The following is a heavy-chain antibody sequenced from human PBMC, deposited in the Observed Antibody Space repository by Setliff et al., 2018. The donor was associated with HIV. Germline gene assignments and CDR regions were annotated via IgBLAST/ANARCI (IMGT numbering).Heavy chain of an antibody. J-gene: IGHJ4*02. CDR1: GFPFNNAW. D-gene: IGHD5-18*01. CDR2: IKSKTDGLTT. Sequence: GGSLRLSCAGSGFPFNNAWMAWVRQAPGKGLEWVGRIKSKTDGLTTDYSAPVQGRFTVSRDDSENTLYLQMDNLKSEDTAVYYCTVHTALDLWGQGTLVTVPQ. V-gene: IGHV3-15*01. CDR3: TVHTALDL.